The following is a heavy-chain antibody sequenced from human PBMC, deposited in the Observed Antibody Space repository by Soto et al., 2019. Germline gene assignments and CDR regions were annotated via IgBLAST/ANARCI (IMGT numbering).Heavy chain of an antibody. V-gene: IGHV1-18*01. CDR3: VKVRPRLTQNLDGPF. CDR1: GYTFTHHG. CDR2: ISAFTDYT. Sequence: QVQLVQSGAEVTKPGASVKVSCQTSGYTFTHHGTSWVRQAPGRGLEWVGWISAFTDYTDYAQKFQGRVTLTTAQPTSTAYMELRRLTSHDTAAYYCVKVRPRLTQNLDGPFWGQGTLVTVSS. J-gene: IGHJ4*02. D-gene: IGHD1-1*01.